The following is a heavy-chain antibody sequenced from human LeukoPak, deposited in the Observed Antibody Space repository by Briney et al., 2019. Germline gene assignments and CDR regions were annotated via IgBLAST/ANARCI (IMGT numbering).Heavy chain of an antibody. CDR3: ARVDKNISGNFTF. CDR1: GGSISTYY. CDR2: IYYRGNT. D-gene: IGHD4-23*01. J-gene: IGHJ4*02. Sequence: SDTLSLTCTVSGGSISTYYWSWIRQPPGKGLEWIGFIYYRGNTNYNPSLKSRVTISVDTSKNHFSLKLYSVIAADTAVYYCARVDKNISGNFTFWARGTLV. V-gene: IGHV4-59*07.